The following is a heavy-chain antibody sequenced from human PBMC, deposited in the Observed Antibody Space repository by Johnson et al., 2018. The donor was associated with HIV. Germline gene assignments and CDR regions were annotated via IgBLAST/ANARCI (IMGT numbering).Heavy chain of an antibody. D-gene: IGHD3-3*01. V-gene: IGHV3-30*02. CDR3: TTDLGLEWSEGNDAFDI. CDR2: ITYDGSKK. CDR1: GFTFSSYG. Sequence: QVQLVESGGGVVQPGGSLRLSCAASGFTFSSYGMHWVRQPPGKGLDWVAFITYDGSKKYFADSVKGRFTIPRDNYKNTMYLQINSLKTEDTAVYYCTTDLGLEWSEGNDAFDIWGQGTMVTVSS. J-gene: IGHJ3*02.